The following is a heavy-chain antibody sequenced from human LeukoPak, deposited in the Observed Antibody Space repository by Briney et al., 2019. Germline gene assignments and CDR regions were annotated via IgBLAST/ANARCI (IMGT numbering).Heavy chain of an antibody. D-gene: IGHD3-3*01. CDR1: GGSISSYY. CDR2: ISYSGST. Sequence: PSETLSLTCTVSGGSISSYYWSWIRQPPGKGLEWIGSISYSGSTSYNPSLKSRVTIFVDPSKNQFSLKLTSVTAADTAVYYCASRYTIFGVATFDYWGQGTVVPV. J-gene: IGHJ4*02. CDR3: ASRYTIFGVATFDY. V-gene: IGHV4-59*05.